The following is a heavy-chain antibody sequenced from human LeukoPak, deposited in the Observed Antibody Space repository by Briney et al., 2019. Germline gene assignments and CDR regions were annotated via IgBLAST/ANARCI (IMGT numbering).Heavy chain of an antibody. V-gene: IGHV1-2*02. D-gene: IGHD3-22*01. Sequence: GASVKVSCKASGYTFTGYYMHWVRQAPGQGLEWMGWINPNSGGTNYAQKFQGRVTMTRDTSISTAYMELSRLRSDDTAVYYCARNSMRVGDSSGCQMTEWGQGTLVTVSS. CDR3: ARNSMRVGDSSGCQMTE. J-gene: IGHJ4*02. CDR1: GYTFTGYY. CDR2: INPNSGGT.